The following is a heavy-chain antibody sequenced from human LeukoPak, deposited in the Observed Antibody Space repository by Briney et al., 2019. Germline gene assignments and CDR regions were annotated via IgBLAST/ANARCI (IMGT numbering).Heavy chain of an antibody. CDR2: IYSGDTT. CDR3: ASILRSSSGYYFDY. CDR1: GFTFSSYG. J-gene: IGHJ4*02. Sequence: GGSLRLSCAASGFTFSSYGMHWVRQAPGKGLEWVSVIYSGDTTLYADSVRGKFTISRDNSKNTLYLQMNSLRAEDTAVYYCASILRSSSGYYFDYWGQGTLVTVSS. D-gene: IGHD3-10*01. V-gene: IGHV3-66*01.